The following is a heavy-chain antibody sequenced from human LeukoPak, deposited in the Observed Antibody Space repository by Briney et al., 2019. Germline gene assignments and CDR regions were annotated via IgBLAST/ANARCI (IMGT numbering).Heavy chain of an antibody. CDR2: INPNSGGT. CDR1: EYTFTGYY. D-gene: IGHD6-19*01. J-gene: IGHJ4*02. Sequence: ASVKVSCKASEYTFTGYYMHWVRQAPGQGLEWMGWINPNSGGTNYAQKFQGRVTMTRDTSISTAYMELSRLRSDDTAVYYCARDQTGYSSVFDYWGQGTLVTASS. V-gene: IGHV1-2*02. CDR3: ARDQTGYSSVFDY.